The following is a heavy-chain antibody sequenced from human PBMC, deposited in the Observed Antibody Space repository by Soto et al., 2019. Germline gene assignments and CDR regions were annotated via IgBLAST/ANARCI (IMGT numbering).Heavy chain of an antibody. CDR1: TGSISSYS. Sequence: SETMSLTCTVSTGSISSYSWSWIRQPAGKGLEWIGRIYTSGSTNYNPSLKSRVTMSLDKSKNQFSLKLTSVTAADTALYYCARGNCSSPNCYSFSGYYGMDVWGQGTTVTVSS. J-gene: IGHJ6*02. CDR2: IYTSGST. CDR3: ARGNCSSPNCYSFSGYYGMDV. D-gene: IGHD2-2*01. V-gene: IGHV4-4*07.